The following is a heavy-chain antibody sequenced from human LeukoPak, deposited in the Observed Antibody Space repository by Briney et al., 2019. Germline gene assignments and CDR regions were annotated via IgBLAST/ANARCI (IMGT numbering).Heavy chain of an antibody. D-gene: IGHD6-19*01. Sequence: PGGSLRLSCAASGFTFSTYGMTWVRQAPGKGLEWVSSISGSGGSTYYADSVKGRVTVSRDNSKSTLFLQMNSLRAEDTAVYYCARAPQIDMSSGWYGPGVAFDIWGQGTMVTVSS. CDR1: GFTFSTYG. CDR2: ISGSGGST. CDR3: ARAPQIDMSSGWYGPGVAFDI. J-gene: IGHJ3*02. V-gene: IGHV3-23*01.